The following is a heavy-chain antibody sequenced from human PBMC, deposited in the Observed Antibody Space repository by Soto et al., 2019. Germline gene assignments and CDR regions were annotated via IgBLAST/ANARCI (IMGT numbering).Heavy chain of an antibody. D-gene: IGHD3-10*01. CDR3: AKGLGRDFSDFDS. Sequence: GGSLSLSCEASGFTFSSNAMTWVRQAPGKGLEWVSAISDSGGSTYYADSVVGRFTISRDNSRHTLYLQMNSLRAEDTAIYYCAKGLGRDFSDFDSWGQGTQVTVSS. V-gene: IGHV3-23*01. CDR1: GFTFSSNA. CDR2: ISDSGGST. J-gene: IGHJ4*02.